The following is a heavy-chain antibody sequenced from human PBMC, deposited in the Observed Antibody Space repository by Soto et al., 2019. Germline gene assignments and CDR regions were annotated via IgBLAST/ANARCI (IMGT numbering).Heavy chain of an antibody. CDR3: AREGRGAGASDY. V-gene: IGHV3-21*01. Sequence: EVHLVESGGGVIKPGGSLRLSCAASGFIFSTYSMNWVRQASGKGLEWVSSISSSSSHIDYADSVRGRFTISRDNAKNAVYLQMNSLRAEDTAVYYCAREGRGAGASDYWGQGTLVSVSS. J-gene: IGHJ4*02. CDR1: GFIFSTYS. D-gene: IGHD1-26*01. CDR2: ISSSSSHI.